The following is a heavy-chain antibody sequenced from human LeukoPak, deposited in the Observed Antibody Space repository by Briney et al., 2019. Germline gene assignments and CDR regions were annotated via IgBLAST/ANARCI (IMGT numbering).Heavy chain of an antibody. CDR1: GFTFSSYA. D-gene: IGHD3-22*01. CDR3: AKEGYYDSSGYSDFDY. CDR2: IGGSGGST. V-gene: IGHV3-23*01. Sequence: GGSLRLSCAASGFTFSSYAMSWVRQAPGKGLEWVSAIGGSGGSTYYADSVKGRFTTSRDNSKNTLYLQMNSLRAEDTAVYYCAKEGYYDSSGYSDFDYWGQGTLVTVSS. J-gene: IGHJ4*02.